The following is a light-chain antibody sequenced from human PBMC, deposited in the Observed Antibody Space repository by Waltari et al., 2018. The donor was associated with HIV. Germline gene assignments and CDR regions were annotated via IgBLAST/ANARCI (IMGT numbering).Light chain of an antibody. Sequence: QSALTQPRSVSGSPGQSVTISCSGTSRDVGGYNAVSWYQQHPGNAPKLMIYDVSNRPSGVPDRFSGSKSGNTASLTISGLQAEDEADYYCCSYAGSQTTIFGGGTKLTVL. CDR3: CSYAGSQTTI. CDR2: DVS. J-gene: IGLJ2*01. V-gene: IGLV2-11*01. CDR1: SRDVGGYNA.